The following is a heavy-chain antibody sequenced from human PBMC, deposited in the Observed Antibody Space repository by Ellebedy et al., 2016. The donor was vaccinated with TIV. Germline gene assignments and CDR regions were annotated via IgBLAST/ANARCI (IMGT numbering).Heavy chain of an antibody. CDR3: ARLGGSQQLDPYWYFDL. D-gene: IGHD6-13*01. V-gene: IGHV5-51*01. J-gene: IGHJ2*01. CDR1: GYSFTSYW. CDR2: IYPGDSDT. Sequence: GESLKISCKGSGYSFTSYWIGWVRQMPGKGLELMGIIYPGDSDTRYSPSFQGQVTISADKSISTAYLQWSSLKASDTAMYYCARLGGSQQLDPYWYFDLWGRGTLVTVSS.